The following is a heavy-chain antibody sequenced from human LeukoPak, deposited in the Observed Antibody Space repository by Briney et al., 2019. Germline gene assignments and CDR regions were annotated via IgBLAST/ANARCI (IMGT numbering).Heavy chain of an antibody. CDR1: GFTFSRYW. Sequence: GGSLRLSCAASGFTFSRYWMHWVRQAPGKGLVWVSRINSDGSTTTYADSVKGRFTISRDNAKNTLYLQMNSLRAEDTAVYYCARGGVRGVIIKPFDYWGQGTLVTVSS. J-gene: IGHJ4*02. D-gene: IGHD3-10*01. V-gene: IGHV3-74*01. CDR3: ARGGVRGVIIKPFDY. CDR2: INSDGSTT.